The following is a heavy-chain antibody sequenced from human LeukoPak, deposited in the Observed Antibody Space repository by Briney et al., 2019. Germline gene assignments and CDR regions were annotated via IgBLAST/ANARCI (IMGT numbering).Heavy chain of an antibody. D-gene: IGHD2-15*01. V-gene: IGHV3-74*01. CDR1: GFTFDDYG. CDR2: INGDGSAP. Sequence: PGGSLRLSCAASGFTFDDYGMSWVRQAPGEGLVWVSRINGDGSAPIYADSVKGRFTISRDNAKNTLYLQMNSLTLEDTAVYYCARDGSLPDYWGQGTLVTVSS. J-gene: IGHJ4*02. CDR3: ARDGSLPDY.